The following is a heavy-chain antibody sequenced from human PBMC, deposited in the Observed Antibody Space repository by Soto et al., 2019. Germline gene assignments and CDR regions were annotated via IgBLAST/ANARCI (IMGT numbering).Heavy chain of an antibody. D-gene: IGHD2-2*01. J-gene: IGHJ5*02. CDR3: ARTSAAMGWESWFDP. CDR2: ISAYNGNT. CDR1: GYTFTSYG. V-gene: IGHV1-18*01. Sequence: GASVKVSCKASGYTFTSYGISWVRQAPGQGLEWMGWISAYNGNTNYAQKLQGRVTMTTDTSTSTAYMELRSLRSDDTAVYYCARTSAAMGWESWFDPWGQGTLVTVSS.